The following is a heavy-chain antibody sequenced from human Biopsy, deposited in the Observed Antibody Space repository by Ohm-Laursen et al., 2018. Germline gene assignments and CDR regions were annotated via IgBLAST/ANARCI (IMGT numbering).Heavy chain of an antibody. J-gene: IGHJ4*02. CDR1: GGSFNNHY. CDR3: ARHDRSGYWGLDY. V-gene: IGHV4-4*08. Sequence: SDTLSLTCSVSGGSFNNHYWSWIRQSPGKGLEWLAYIYSSGRTNYNPSLKSRIIVSVDTSKNQLSLKVTSVTATDTAMYYCARHDRSGYWGLDYWGQGALVTVSA. CDR2: IYSSGRT. D-gene: IGHD3-22*01.